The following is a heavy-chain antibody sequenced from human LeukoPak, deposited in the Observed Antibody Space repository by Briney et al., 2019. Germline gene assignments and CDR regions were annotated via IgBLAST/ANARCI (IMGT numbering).Heavy chain of an antibody. Sequence: GGSLRLSCAASGFTFSSYAMSWVRQAPGKGLEWVSGINWNGGSTGYADSVKGRFTISRDNAKNSLYLQMNSLRAEDTALYYCARVYGSGFDYWGQGTLVTVSS. V-gene: IGHV3-20*04. CDR1: GFTFSSYA. J-gene: IGHJ4*02. CDR3: ARVYGSGFDY. CDR2: INWNGGST. D-gene: IGHD3-10*01.